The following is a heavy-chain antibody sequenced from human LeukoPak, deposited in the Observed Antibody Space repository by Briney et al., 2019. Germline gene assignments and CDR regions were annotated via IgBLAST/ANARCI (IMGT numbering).Heavy chain of an antibody. CDR2: VGTSADT. J-gene: IGHJ4*02. D-gene: IGHD3-3*01. V-gene: IGHV3-23*01. CDR3: AKHRPRVVIGKYYFDY. Sequence: GGSLRLSCLASGFTFSSYAMDWVRQAPGQGLQWVSAVGTSADTYYADSVRGRFTISRDNSKNTLYLQMNSLRAEDTAVYYCAKHRPRVVIGKYYFDYWGQGTLVTVSS. CDR1: GFTFSSYA.